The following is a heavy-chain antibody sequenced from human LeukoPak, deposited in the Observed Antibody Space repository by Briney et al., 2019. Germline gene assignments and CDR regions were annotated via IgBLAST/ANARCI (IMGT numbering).Heavy chain of an antibody. CDR1: GLTFSSYS. CDR2: ISSSSYI. Sequence: GGSLRLSCAASGLTFSSYSMNWVRQAPGKGPEWVSSISSSSYIYYADSVKGRFTISRDNAKNSLYLQMNSLRAEDTAVYYCAREPKTAFDIWGQGTMVTVSS. CDR3: AREPKTAFDI. J-gene: IGHJ3*02. V-gene: IGHV3-21*01.